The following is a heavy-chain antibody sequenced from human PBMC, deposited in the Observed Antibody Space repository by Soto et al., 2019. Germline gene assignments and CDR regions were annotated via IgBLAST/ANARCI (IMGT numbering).Heavy chain of an antibody. CDR2: INPSGGST. Sequence: QVQLVQSGAEVKKPGASVKVSCKASGYTFTSYYMHWVRQAPGQGLEWMGIINPSGGSTSYAQKFQGRVTMTRDTSTSTVYMELSSLRSVDTAVYYCARHGPSNYYDSSGYNDAFDIWGQGTMVTVSS. J-gene: IGHJ3*02. CDR3: ARHGPSNYYDSSGYNDAFDI. D-gene: IGHD3-22*01. CDR1: GYTFTSYY. V-gene: IGHV1-46*01.